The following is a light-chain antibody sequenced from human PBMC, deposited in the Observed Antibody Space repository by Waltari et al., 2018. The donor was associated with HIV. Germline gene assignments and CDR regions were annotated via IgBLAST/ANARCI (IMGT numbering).Light chain of an antibody. Sequence: QTVVTQEPSLTVSPGGTITLTCSSATGPVGHGHYVHWFHQKPGRPPRPLIYSSTRRHPLTPERFSGSLVGDRAALTLSNVWPEDQADYYCMLFFRTSYLFGGGTKVTVL. CDR1: TGPVGHGHY. J-gene: IGLJ2*01. CDR3: MLFFRTSYL. V-gene: IGLV7-43*01. CDR2: SST.